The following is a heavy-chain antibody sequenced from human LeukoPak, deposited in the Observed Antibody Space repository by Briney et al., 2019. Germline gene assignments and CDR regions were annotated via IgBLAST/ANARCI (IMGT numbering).Heavy chain of an antibody. D-gene: IGHD5-18*01. CDR1: GYTFTNYG. V-gene: IGHV7-4-1*02. CDR2: INTNTGNP. Sequence: ASVKVSCKTSGYTFTNYGITWVRQAPGQGLEWTGWINTNTGNPTYAQGFTGRFVFSLDTSVSTAYLQISSLKAEDTAVYYCATGGPNKKVDTAMVGGYWGQGTLVTVSS. J-gene: IGHJ4*02. CDR3: ATGGPNKKVDTAMVGGY.